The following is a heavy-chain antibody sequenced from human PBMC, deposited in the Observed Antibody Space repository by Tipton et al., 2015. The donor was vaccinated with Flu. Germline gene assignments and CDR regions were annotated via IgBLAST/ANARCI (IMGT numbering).Heavy chain of an antibody. V-gene: IGHV4-4*07. CDR2: MYASGSST. J-gene: IGHJ4*02. D-gene: IGHD6-13*01. CDR3: ARGIYISSSWYVGRGDPNKNDY. CDR1: GDSMSSFY. Sequence: LRLSCTVSGDSMSSFYWSWIRQPAGKGLEWIGRMYASGSSTKFNASLKSRVTMSVDTSKNQFSLKLTSVTAADTAVYYCARGIYISSSWYVGRGDPNKNDYWGQGTLVTVSS.